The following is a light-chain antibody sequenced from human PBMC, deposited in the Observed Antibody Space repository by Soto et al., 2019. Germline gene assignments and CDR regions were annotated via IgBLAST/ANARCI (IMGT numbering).Light chain of an antibody. V-gene: IGKV1-8*01. J-gene: IGKJ4*01. CDR3: QQYDSYPLT. CDR2: SAS. Sequence: AIRMTQSPASFSASTGDRVTFTCRASQGVSSYLAWYQQKPGKAPKLLIYSASTLQSGVPSRFSGSGSGTDFTLTISSLQSEDFATYYCQQYDSYPLTFGGGTKVEFK. CDR1: QGVSSY.